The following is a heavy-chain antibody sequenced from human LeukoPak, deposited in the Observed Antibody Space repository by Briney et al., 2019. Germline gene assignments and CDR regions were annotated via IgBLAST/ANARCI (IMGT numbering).Heavy chain of an antibody. CDR1: GGSLSSSAYY. CDR3: ARHSHYYESRDSLAY. CDR2: IYYSGST. J-gene: IGHJ4*01. D-gene: IGHD3-22*01. V-gene: IGHV4-39*01. Sequence: PSETLSLTCTVSGGSLSSSAYYWGWIRQPPGKGLEWIGSIYYSGSTYYNPSLKSRVTISVDTSKNQFSLKLGSVTAADTAVYYCARHSHYYESRDSLAYWGQGTLVTVSS.